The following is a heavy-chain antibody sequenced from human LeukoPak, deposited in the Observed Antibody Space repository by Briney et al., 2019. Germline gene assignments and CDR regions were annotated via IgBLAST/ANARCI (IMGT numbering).Heavy chain of an antibody. V-gene: IGHV1-46*01. CDR3: ARDRNGIAVAGDFDY. CDR2: SNPSGGST. CDR1: GYTFTTYY. J-gene: IGHJ4*02. Sequence: ASVKVSCKASGYTFTTYYMHWVRQAPGQGLEWMGISNPSGGSTSYAQKFQGRVTMTSDTSTSTAYMELSSLRSEDTAVYYCARDRNGIAVAGDFDYWGQGTLVTVSS. D-gene: IGHD6-19*01.